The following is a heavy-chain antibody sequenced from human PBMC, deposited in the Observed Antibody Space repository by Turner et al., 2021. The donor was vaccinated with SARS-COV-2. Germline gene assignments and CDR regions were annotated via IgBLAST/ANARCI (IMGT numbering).Heavy chain of an antibody. J-gene: IGHJ4*02. Sequence: EVQLVESGGGLVQPGGSMRLSCAASGFTFSSYWMSWVRQAPGKGLEWVANIKQDGSEKYYLDSVKGRFTISRDNAKNSLYLQMNSLRAEDTAVYYGARLHTSSWYFDYWGQGTLVTVSS. CDR3: ARLHTSSWYFDY. D-gene: IGHD6-13*01. CDR2: IKQDGSEK. V-gene: IGHV3-7*03. CDR1: GFTFSSYW.